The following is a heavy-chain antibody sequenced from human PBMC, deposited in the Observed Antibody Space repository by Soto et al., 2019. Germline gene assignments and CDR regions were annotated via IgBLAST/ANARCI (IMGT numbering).Heavy chain of an antibody. J-gene: IGHJ4*02. D-gene: IGHD7-27*01. V-gene: IGHV4-59*01. CDR3: ARDRSHGDEGYFDY. CDR2: IYYSGST. CDR1: GGSISSYY. Sequence: SETLSLTCTVSGGSISSYYWSWIRQPPGKGLEWIGYIYYSGSTNYNPSLKSRVTISVDTSKNQFSLKLSSVTAADTAVYYCARDRSHGDEGYFDYWGQGTLVTVSS.